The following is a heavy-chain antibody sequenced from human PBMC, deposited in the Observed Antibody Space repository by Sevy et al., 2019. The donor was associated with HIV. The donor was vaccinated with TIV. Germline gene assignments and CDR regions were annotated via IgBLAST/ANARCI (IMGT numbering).Heavy chain of an antibody. Sequence: GGSLRLSCAASGFTFSSYWMSWVRQAPGKGLEWVANIKQDGSEKYYVDSVKGRFTISRDNSKNSLYLQMNSLRAEDTAVYYCARGGMATNPHFDYWGQGTLVTVSS. CDR3: ARGGMATNPHFDY. CDR2: IKQDGSEK. D-gene: IGHD5-12*01. CDR1: GFTFSSYW. J-gene: IGHJ4*02. V-gene: IGHV3-7*01.